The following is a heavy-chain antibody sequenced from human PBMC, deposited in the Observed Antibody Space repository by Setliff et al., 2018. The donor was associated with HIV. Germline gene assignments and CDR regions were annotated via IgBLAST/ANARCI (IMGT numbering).Heavy chain of an antibody. V-gene: IGHV1-2*02. CDR1: GYTFTSYD. CDR3: ATLDY. Sequence: ASVKVSCKASGYTFTSYDINWMRQAPGQGLEWLGWVNPASGGSNYAQNFQGKVTMTRDTSISTAYMQVTRLTSDDTAVYYCATLDYWGQGTLVTVSS. J-gene: IGHJ4*02. CDR2: VNPASGGS.